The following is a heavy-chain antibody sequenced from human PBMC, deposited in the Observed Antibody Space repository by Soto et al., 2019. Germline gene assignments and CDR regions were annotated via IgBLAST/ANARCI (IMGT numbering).Heavy chain of an antibody. CDR2: INHSGST. J-gene: IGHJ6*02. CDR3: ARGTIFGVVPYYYYGMDV. V-gene: IGHV4-34*01. D-gene: IGHD3-3*01. Sequence: SETLSLTCAVYGGSFSGYYWSWISQPPGKGLEWIGEINHSGSTNYNPSLKSRVTISVDTSKNQFSLKLSSVTAADMAVYYCARGTIFGVVPYYYYGMDVWGQGTTVTVS. CDR1: GGSFSGYY.